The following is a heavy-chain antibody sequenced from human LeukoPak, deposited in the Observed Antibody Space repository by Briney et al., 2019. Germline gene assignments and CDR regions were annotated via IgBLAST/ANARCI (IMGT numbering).Heavy chain of an antibody. CDR2: ISGSGGST. V-gene: IGHV3-23*01. D-gene: IGHD6-19*01. Sequence: PGWSLRLSCAASGFTFSSYAMSWVRQAPGKGLEWVSAISGSGGSTYYADSVKGRFTISRDNSKNTLYLQMNSLRAEDTAVYYCAKGHSSGWYLFDYWGQGTLVTVSS. CDR1: GFTFSSYA. CDR3: AKGHSSGWYLFDY. J-gene: IGHJ4*02.